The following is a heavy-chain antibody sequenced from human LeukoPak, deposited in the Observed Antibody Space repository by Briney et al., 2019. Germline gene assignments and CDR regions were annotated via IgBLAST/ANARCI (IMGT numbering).Heavy chain of an antibody. V-gene: IGHV3-23*01. D-gene: IGHD5-24*01. Sequence: PGGSLRLSCAASGFTFSSYAMSWVRQAPGKGLEWVSAISGSGGSTYYADSVKGRFTISRDNSKNTLYLQMNSLRAEDTAVYYCAKSGAMRRWLHLMDAFYIWGQGTMVTVSS. CDR2: ISGSGGST. CDR3: AKSGAMRRWLHLMDAFYI. CDR1: GFTFSSYA. J-gene: IGHJ3*02.